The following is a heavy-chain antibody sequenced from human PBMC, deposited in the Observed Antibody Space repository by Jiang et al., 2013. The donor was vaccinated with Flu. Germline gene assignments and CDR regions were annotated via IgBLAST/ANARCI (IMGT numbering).Heavy chain of an antibody. V-gene: IGHV4-39*01. Sequence: LLKPSETLSLTCTVSGGSISSSSYYWGWIRQPPGKGLEWIGSIYYSGSTYYNPSLKSRVTISVDTSKNQFSLKLSSVTAADTAVYYCARRVVVVAPDAFDIVGPRDNGHRLF. CDR2: IYYSGST. J-gene: IGHJ3*02. CDR1: GGSISSSSYY. D-gene: IGHD2-15*01. CDR3: ARRVVVVAPDAFDI.